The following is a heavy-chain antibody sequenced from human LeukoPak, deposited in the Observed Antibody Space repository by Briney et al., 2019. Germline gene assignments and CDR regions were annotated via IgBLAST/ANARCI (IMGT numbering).Heavy chain of an antibody. D-gene: IGHD6-19*01. J-gene: IGHJ4*02. Sequence: SETLSLTCAVSGGSISSSNWWSWVRQPSGKGLEWIGEIYHSGSTNYNPSLKSRVTISVDKSKNQFSLKLSSVTAADTAVYYCARSGGWYFPLDYWGQGTLVTVSS. V-gene: IGHV4-4*02. CDR2: IYHSGST. CDR1: GGSISSSNW. CDR3: ARSGGWYFPLDY.